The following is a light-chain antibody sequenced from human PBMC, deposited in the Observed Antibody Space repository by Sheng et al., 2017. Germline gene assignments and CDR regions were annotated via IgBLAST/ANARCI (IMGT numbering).Light chain of an antibody. CDR1: QAIRND. CDR2: AAS. CDR3: LQDHDFPYT. J-gene: IGKJ2*01. Sequence: AIQMTQSPSSLSVSVGDEVTITCRASQAIRNDLGWYQQKPGKAPKVLIFAASSLQSEVPSRFSGSGSGTDFTLTISSLQPEDFATYYCLQDHDFPYTFGQGTKLEIK. V-gene: IGKV1-6*01.